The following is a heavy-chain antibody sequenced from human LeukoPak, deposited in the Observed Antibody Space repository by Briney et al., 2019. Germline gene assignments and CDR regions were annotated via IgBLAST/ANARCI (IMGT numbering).Heavy chain of an antibody. V-gene: IGHV1-2*06. CDR1: GYTFTDYY. J-gene: IGHJ4*02. CDR2: INPNSGGT. Sequence: ASVKVSCKTSGYTFTDYYMHWVRQAPGQGLEWMGRINPNSGGTNYAQKSQGRVTMTRDTSISTAYMELTRLRSDDTAVYYCARETGVTGTTCDFWGQGTLVTVSS. CDR3: ARETGVTGTTCDF. D-gene: IGHD1-7*01.